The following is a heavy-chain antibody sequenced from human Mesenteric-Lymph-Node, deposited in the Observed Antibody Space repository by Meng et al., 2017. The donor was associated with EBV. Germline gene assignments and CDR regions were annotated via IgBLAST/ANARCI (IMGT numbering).Heavy chain of an antibody. CDR2: IFHTGST. Sequence: QVHASVSGPGLGKPSGTLSLTCAVSGASITSTKWWGWVRQPPGKGLEWIGEIFHTGSTNYNPSLKSRLTMSVDKSKNQLSLKLTSVTAADTAVYYCATVGDYGDYVGLDNWGQGTLVTVSS. V-gene: IGHV4-4*02. D-gene: IGHD4-17*01. CDR3: ATVGDYGDYVGLDN. CDR1: GASITSTKW. J-gene: IGHJ4*02.